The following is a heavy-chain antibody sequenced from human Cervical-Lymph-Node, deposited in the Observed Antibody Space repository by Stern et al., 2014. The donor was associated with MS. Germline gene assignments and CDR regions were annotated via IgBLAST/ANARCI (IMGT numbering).Heavy chain of an antibody. CDR2: ISWDGGST. CDR1: GFTVNDYS. CDR3: AKTTVTTRPFEF. Sequence: EVQLVESGGGLVQPGRSLRLSCAASGFTVNDYSMHWVRQAPGKVLEWVSGISWDGGSTEYAASVKGRFAISRDNAKNSLFLHMNSLRPEDTAFYYCAKTTVTTRPFEFWGQGTLVTVSS. J-gene: IGHJ4*02. V-gene: IGHV3-9*01. D-gene: IGHD4-17*01.